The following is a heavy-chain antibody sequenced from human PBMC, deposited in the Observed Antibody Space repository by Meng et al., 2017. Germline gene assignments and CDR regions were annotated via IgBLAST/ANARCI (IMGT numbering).Heavy chain of an antibody. Sequence: SVKVSCKASGGTFSSYTISWVRQAPGQGLEWMGRIIPILGIANYAQKFQGRVTITADKSTSTAYMELSSLRSRDTAVYYCAREWYSSSWFLPDYYYGMDVWGQGTMVTVSS. CDR3: AREWYSSSWFLPDYYYGMDV. V-gene: IGHV1-69*04. D-gene: IGHD6-13*01. CDR1: GGTFSSYT. CDR2: IIPILGIA. J-gene: IGHJ6*02.